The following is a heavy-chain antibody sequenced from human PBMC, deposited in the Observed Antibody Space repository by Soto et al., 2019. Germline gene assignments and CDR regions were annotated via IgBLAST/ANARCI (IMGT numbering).Heavy chain of an antibody. CDR1: GGSMTHGDYY. Sequence: QVQLQESGPGRVKPSQTLFLTCNVSGGSMTHGDYYWSWVRQSPEKGLEWIGNIYVTGTTYYNPPVKQLVTISVDRSKSQFSLRLTSVTADDTAVYFCARLYWSDTWAGNYFDSWGQGRLVTVSS. CDR2: IYVTGTT. CDR3: ARLYWSDTWAGNYFDS. J-gene: IGHJ4*02. D-gene: IGHD1-1*01. V-gene: IGHV4-30-4*01.